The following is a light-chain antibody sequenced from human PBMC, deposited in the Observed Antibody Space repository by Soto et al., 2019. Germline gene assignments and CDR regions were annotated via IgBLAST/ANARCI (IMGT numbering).Light chain of an antibody. CDR1: SGSVSTTYY. J-gene: IGLJ2*01. V-gene: IGLV8-61*01. CDR3: ALYMGSGISA. CDR2: NTN. Sequence: VVTQEPSFSVSPGGTVTLTCGLSSGSVSTTYYPSWYQQTPGQAPRTLIYNTNTRSSGVPDRFSGSILGNKAALTITGAQADDECDYYCALYMGSGISAFGGGTKLTVL.